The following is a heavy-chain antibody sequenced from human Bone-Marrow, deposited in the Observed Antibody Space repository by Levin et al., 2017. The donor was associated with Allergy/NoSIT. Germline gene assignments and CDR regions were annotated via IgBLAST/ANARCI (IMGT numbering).Heavy chain of an antibody. Sequence: ASVKVSCKASGYTFATYTMHWLRQAPGQRLEWVGWMNGDTGNTTYSQKFQGRVMITRDTSASTAFMELSGLRSEDTAVYYCARGLVYNSLFLVYWGQGTLVTVSS. CDR2: MNGDTGNT. V-gene: IGHV1-3*01. J-gene: IGHJ4*02. CDR3: ARGLVYNSLFLVY. D-gene: IGHD2-8*01. CDR1: GYTFATYT.